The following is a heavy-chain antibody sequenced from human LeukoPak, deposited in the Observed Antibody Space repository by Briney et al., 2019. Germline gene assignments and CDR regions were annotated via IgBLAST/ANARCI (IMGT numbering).Heavy chain of an antibody. D-gene: IGHD1-1*01. J-gene: IGHJ4*02. CDR2: INPSGDST. V-gene: IGHV1-46*01. Sequence: ASVKLSCKAAGYTFTNYYLHWVRQAHGQGLEWMGIINPSGDSTIYAQKFQGRVTMTRDTSTSTVHMELSSLRSEDTAVYYCASDHPERYFDYWGQGTLVTVSS. CDR1: GYTFTNYY. CDR3: ASDHPERYFDY.